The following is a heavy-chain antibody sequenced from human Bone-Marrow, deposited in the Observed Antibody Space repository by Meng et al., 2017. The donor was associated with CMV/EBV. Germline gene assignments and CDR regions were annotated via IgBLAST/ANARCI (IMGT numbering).Heavy chain of an antibody. V-gene: IGHV1-69*12. CDR3: ARDVAARPYIYDY. CDR1: GGTFSSYA. D-gene: IGHD6-6*01. Sequence: QVQVVQSGAEEKEPGSSVKVSGKASGGTFSSYAISWVRQAPGQGLEWMGGIIPIFGTANYAQKFQGRVTITADESTSTAYMELSSLRSEDTAVYYCARDVAARPYIYDYWGQGTLVTVSS. J-gene: IGHJ4*02. CDR2: IIPIFGTA.